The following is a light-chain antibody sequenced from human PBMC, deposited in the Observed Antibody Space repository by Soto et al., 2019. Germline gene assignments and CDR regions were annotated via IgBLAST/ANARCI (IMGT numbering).Light chain of an antibody. Sequence: QPVLTHSPSASASLGASVKITCTLSSGHSSYAIAWHQQQPEKGPRYLMKLNSDGSHSKGDGIPDRFSGSSSGAERYLTISSFQSEDEADYYCQTWGTGIRVFGGGTKLTVL. V-gene: IGLV4-69*01. CDR3: QTWGTGIRV. CDR1: SGHSSYA. J-gene: IGLJ2*01. CDR2: LNSDGSH.